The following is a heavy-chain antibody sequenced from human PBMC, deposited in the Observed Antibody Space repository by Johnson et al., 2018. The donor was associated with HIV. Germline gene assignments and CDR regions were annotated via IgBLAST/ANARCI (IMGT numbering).Heavy chain of an antibody. J-gene: IGHJ3*02. Sequence: QVQLVESGGGVVQPGRSLRLSCAASGFSFSSYGMHWVRQAPGKGLEWVAFIRYDGSNKYYADSVKGRFTISRDNSKNTLYLQMSSLRAEDAAVYYCASGEDYGGNYGAFDIWGQGTMVTVSS. CDR3: ASGEDYGGNYGAFDI. CDR2: IRYDGSNK. D-gene: IGHD4-23*01. CDR1: GFSFSSYG. V-gene: IGHV3-33*01.